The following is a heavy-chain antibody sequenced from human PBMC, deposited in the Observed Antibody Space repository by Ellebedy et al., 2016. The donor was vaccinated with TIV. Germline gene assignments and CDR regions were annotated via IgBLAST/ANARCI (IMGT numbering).Heavy chain of an antibody. Sequence: SETLSLXXTVSGGSISSSSYYWGWIRQPPGKGLEWIGYIYYSGSTNYNPSLKSRVTISVDTSKNQFSLKLSSVTAADTAVYYCARDISPGVDTAEDYYYYYGMDVWGQGTTVTVSS. CDR3: ARDISPGVDTAEDYYYYYGMDV. J-gene: IGHJ6*02. CDR1: GGSISSSSYY. V-gene: IGHV4-61*01. D-gene: IGHD5-18*01. CDR2: IYYSGST.